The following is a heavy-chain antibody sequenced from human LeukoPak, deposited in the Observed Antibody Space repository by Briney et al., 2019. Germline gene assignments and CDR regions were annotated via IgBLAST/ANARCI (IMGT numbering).Heavy chain of an antibody. CDR3: ARVGRAMAAAGFGAFDI. CDR1: GFTFSDYY. V-gene: IGHV3-11*01. CDR2: IAGSVSTI. Sequence: GSLRLSCAASGFTFSDYYMSWIRQAPGKGLEWVSYIAGSVSTIYYADSVKGRFTISRDNAKNSLYLQMSSLRAEDTAIYYCARVGRAMAAAGFGAFDIWGQGTMVTVSS. D-gene: IGHD6-13*01. J-gene: IGHJ3*02.